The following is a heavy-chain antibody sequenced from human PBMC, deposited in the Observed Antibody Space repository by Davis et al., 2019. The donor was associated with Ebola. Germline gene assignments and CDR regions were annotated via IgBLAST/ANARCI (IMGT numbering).Heavy chain of an antibody. D-gene: IGHD6-13*01. CDR3: AGGRRSSSWYVAAWFDP. J-gene: IGHJ5*02. Sequence: GSLRLSCAVYGGSFSGYYWSWIRQPPGKGLEWIGEINHSGSTNYNPSLKSRVTISVDTSKNQFSLKLSSVTAADTAVYYCAGGRRSSSWYVAAWFDPWGQETLVTVSS. V-gene: IGHV4-34*01. CDR1: GGSFSGYY. CDR2: INHSGST.